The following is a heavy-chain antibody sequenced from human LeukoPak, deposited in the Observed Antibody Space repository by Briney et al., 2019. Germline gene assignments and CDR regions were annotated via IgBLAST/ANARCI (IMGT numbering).Heavy chain of an antibody. CDR1: GGSTSSYY. V-gene: IGHV4-59*01. D-gene: IGHD3-3*01. CDR3: ARVKANTIFGVVILDAFDI. J-gene: IGHJ3*02. Sequence: PSETLSLTCTVSGGSTSSYYWSWIRQPPGKGLEWIGYIYYSGSTNYNPSLKSRVTISVDTSKNQFSLKLSSVTAADTAVYYCARVKANTIFGVVILDAFDIWGQGTMVTVSS. CDR2: IYYSGST.